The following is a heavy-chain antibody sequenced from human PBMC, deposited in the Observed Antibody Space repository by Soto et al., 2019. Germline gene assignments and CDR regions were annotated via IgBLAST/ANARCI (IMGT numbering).Heavy chain of an antibody. CDR2: IIPIFGTA. CDR3: ARVGCTNGVCKVYWFDP. J-gene: IGHJ5*02. V-gene: IGHV1-69*13. Sequence: PSVKVSCKAPGDTFTSYYLNWVRQAPGQGLEWMGGIIPIFGTANYAQKFQGRVTITADESTSTAYMELSSLRSEDTAVYYCARVGCTNGVCKVYWFDPWGQGTLVTVSS. CDR1: GDTFTSYY. D-gene: IGHD2-8*01.